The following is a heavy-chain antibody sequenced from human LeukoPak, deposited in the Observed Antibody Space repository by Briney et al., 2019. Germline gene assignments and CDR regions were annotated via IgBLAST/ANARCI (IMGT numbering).Heavy chain of an antibody. CDR2: ISGSGGTT. CDR1: GFIFSRYG. V-gene: IGHV3-23*01. D-gene: IGHD6-19*01. Sequence: PGGSLRLPCAASGFIFSRYGMSWVRQAPGKGREWVSAISGSGGTTYYADSVKGRFTISRDNSKSTLYLQINSLRAEDTAVYYCAKDHLPGIVVADRDYWGQGTLVTVSS. J-gene: IGHJ4*02. CDR3: AKDHLPGIVVADRDY.